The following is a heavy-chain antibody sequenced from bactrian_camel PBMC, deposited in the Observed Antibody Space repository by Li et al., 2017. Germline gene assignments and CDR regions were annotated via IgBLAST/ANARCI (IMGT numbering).Heavy chain of an antibody. V-gene: IGHV3S40*01. D-gene: IGHD1*01. Sequence: VQLVESGGDLVQPGGSLRLSCAASGFTFSDYAVCWVRQAPGKGLEWVSSIVSGGGTTNYADSVKGRFTISRDNAKNTLYLQLNSLKAEDSAMYYCAAPIAALYTYKYWGQGTQVTVS. J-gene: IGHJ4*01. CDR2: IVSGGGTT. CDR1: GFTFSDYA. CDR3: AAPIAALYTYKY.